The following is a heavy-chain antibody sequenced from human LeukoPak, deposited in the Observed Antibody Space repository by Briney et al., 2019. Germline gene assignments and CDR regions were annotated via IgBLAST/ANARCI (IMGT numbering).Heavy chain of an antibody. Sequence: HPGGSLRLSCAASGFTVISNYMSWVRQAPGKGLEWVSVIYSGGSTYYADSVKGRFTISRDNSKNTVYLQMNSLRAEDTAVYYCARDLNYDSAYWGQGTLVTVSS. CDR3: ARDLNYDSAY. CDR2: IYSGGST. D-gene: IGHD3-22*01. CDR1: GFTVISNY. J-gene: IGHJ4*02. V-gene: IGHV3-53*01.